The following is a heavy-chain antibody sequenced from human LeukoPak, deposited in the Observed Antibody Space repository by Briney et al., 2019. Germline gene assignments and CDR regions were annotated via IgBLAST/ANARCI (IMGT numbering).Heavy chain of an antibody. CDR3: AKDLPYGDYGGALDY. D-gene: IGHD4-17*01. Sequence: GGSLRLSCAASGFTFSSYGMSWVRQAPGKGLEWVSLISWDGGSTYYADSVKGRFTISRDNSKNSLYLQMNSLRAEDTALYYCAKDLPYGDYGGALDYWGQGTLVTVSS. V-gene: IGHV3-43D*03. J-gene: IGHJ4*02. CDR1: GFTFSSYG. CDR2: ISWDGGST.